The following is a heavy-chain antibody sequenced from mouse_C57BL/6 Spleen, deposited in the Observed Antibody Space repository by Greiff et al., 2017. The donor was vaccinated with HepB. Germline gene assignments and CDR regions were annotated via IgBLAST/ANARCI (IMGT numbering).Heavy chain of an antibody. D-gene: IGHD4-1*01. V-gene: IGHV1-82*01. CDR3: ARSNWEGYFDV. J-gene: IGHJ1*03. Sequence: QVQLKESGPELVKPGASVKISCKASGYAFSSSWMNWVKQRPGKGLEWIGRIYPGDGDTNYNGKFKGKATLTADKSSSTAYMQLSSLTSEDSAVYFCARSNWEGYFDVWGTGTTVTVSS. CDR2: IYPGDGDT. CDR1: GYAFSSSW.